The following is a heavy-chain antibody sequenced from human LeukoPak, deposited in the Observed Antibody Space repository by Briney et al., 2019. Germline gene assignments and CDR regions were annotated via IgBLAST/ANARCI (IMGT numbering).Heavy chain of an antibody. CDR1: GFTFSDYY. D-gene: IGHD4-17*01. CDR2: ISSSGSTI. V-gene: IGHV3-11*01. Sequence: GGSLRLSCAASGFTFSDYYMSWIRQAPGKGLEWVSYISSSGSTIYYADSVKGRFTISRDNAKNSLYLQMNSLRAEDTAVYYCARESVHGYGDYSWFDPWGQGTLATVSS. J-gene: IGHJ5*02. CDR3: ARESVHGYGDYSWFDP.